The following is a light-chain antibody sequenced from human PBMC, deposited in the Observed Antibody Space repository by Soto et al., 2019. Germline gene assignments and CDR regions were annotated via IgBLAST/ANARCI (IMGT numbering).Light chain of an antibody. CDR1: QSVLYSSNNKNY. CDR2: WAS. CDR3: PQYYSTPPVN. Sequence: DIVMTQSPDSLAVSLGERATINCKSSQSVLYSSNNKNYLAWYQQKPGQPPKLLIYWASTRESGVPDLSSRSGSGTDFTLTISSLQAEDVAVYYCPQYYSTPPVNFGPGTKVDIK. V-gene: IGKV4-1*01. J-gene: IGKJ3*01.